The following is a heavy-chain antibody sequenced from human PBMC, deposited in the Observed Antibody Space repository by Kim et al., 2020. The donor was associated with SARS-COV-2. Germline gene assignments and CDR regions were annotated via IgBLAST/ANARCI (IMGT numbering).Heavy chain of an antibody. V-gene: IGHV4-39*07. D-gene: IGHD3-10*01. CDR1: GGSISSSSYY. CDR3: ARLNGGSGSFWDHNYYYYGMDV. J-gene: IGHJ6*02. CDR2: IYYSGNT. Sequence: SETLSLTCTVSGGSISSSSYYWGWIRQPPGKGLEWIGSIYYSGNTYYNPSLQSRVTLSVDTSKNQFSLKLSSVTAADTAVYYCARLNGGSGSFWDHNYYYYGMDVWGQGTTVTVSS.